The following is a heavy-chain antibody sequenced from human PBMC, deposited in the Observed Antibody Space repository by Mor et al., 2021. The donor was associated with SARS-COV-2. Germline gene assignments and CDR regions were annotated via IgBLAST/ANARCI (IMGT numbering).Heavy chain of an antibody. J-gene: IGHJ3*02. CDR2: IIPIFGTA. CDR3: AREGATVTTKDAFDI. V-gene: IGHV1-69*01. Sequence: MGGIIPIFGTANYAQKFQGRVTITADESTSTAYMELSSLRSEDTAVYYCAREGATVTTKDAFDIWGQGTMVTV. D-gene: IGHD4-17*01.